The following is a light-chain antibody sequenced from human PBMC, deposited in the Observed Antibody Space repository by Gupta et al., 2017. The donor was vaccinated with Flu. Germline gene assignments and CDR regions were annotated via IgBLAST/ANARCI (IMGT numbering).Light chain of an antibody. J-gene: IGKJ1*01. CDR1: QSVLYSSNNNNY. Sequence: DNVMTQSPDSLAGSLGERATINCKSSQSVLYSSNNNNYLAWYQQKPGQPPKLLIYWASTRESGAPDRFSGSGSGTDFTLTISSLQAEDVAVYYCQQDDSTPRTFGQGTKVEIK. CDR2: WAS. CDR3: QQDDSTPRT. V-gene: IGKV4-1*01.